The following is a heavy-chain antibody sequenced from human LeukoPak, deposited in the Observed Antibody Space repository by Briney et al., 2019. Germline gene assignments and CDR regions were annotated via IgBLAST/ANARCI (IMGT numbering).Heavy chain of an antibody. Sequence: GGSLRLSCAASGFTFTSFAMSWVRQAPGKGLEWVSTISRSGVATYYANSVKGRFTISRDNSKNTVYLQMNSLRAEDTAIYYCARVLEDFDWLFRHFDYWGQGTLVTVSS. J-gene: IGHJ4*02. CDR3: ARVLEDFDWLFRHFDY. V-gene: IGHV3-23*01. CDR1: GFTFTSFA. CDR2: ISRSGVAT. D-gene: IGHD3-9*01.